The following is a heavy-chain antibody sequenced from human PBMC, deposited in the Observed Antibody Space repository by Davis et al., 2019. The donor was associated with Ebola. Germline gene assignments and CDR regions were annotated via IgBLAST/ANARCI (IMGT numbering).Heavy chain of an antibody. CDR3: ARGGGTTGMDV. V-gene: IGHV1-18*01. CDR1: GYTFTSYG. CDR2: ISTYYGNT. J-gene: IGHJ6*02. Sequence: ASVKVSCKASGYTFTSYGISWVRQAPGQGLEWVGWISTYYGNTDYARKLQGRVTMTTDTSTSTAYMELKSLTSDDTAVYYCARGGGTTGMDVWGQGTTVTVSS. D-gene: IGHD1-7*01.